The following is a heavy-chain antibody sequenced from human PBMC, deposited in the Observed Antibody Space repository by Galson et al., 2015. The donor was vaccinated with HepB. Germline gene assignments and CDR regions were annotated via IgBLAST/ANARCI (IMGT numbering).Heavy chain of an antibody. CDR1: GFDLHGYG. CDR3: ARDSSDWSIDY. CDR2: IWYAGDNK. D-gene: IGHD6-19*01. Sequence: SLRLSCAAAGFDLHGYGMHWVRQAPGKGLEWVAIIWYAGDNKYYADSVKGRFTISRDTSRNTLYLQMDRLRGEDTAVYSCARDSSDWSIDYWGQGTLVTVSS. V-gene: IGHV3-33*01. J-gene: IGHJ4*02.